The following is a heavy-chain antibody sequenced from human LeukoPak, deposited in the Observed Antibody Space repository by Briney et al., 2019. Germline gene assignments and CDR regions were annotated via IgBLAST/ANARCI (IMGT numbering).Heavy chain of an antibody. CDR3: ARDSRYDSSGYDAFDI. Sequence: PSETLSLTCAVSGGSIGASINSPNWWSWVRQPPGKGLEWIGEIFHSGSTNYNPSLKSRVTISVDTSKNQFSLKLSSVTAADTAVYYCARDSRYDSSGYDAFDIWGQGTLVTVSS. CDR2: IFHSGST. V-gene: IGHV4-4*02. J-gene: IGHJ3*02. D-gene: IGHD3-22*01. CDR1: GGSIGASINSPNW.